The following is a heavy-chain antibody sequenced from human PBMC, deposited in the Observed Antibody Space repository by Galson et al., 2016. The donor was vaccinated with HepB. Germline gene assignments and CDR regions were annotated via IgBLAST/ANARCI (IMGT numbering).Heavy chain of an antibody. V-gene: IGHV1-18*01. D-gene: IGHD3-10*01. CDR1: GFIFTSYA. CDR3: ARDVGDYYGSGSFRFDY. J-gene: IGHJ4*02. CDR2: VSAYNDVT. Sequence: SVKVSCKASGFIFTSYAFTWVRQAPGQGLEWMGWVSAYNDVTNYAQRFQGRVSMTTDTVTSTAYMELRGLRFDDTALYYCARDVGDYYGSGSFRFDYWGQGTLVTVSS.